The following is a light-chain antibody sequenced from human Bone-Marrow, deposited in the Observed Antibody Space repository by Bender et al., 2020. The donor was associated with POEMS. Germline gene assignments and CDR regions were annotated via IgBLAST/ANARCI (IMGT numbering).Light chain of an antibody. CDR1: SNDVGAYNY. CDR3: CSYAGRYTYV. Sequence: QSALTQPRSVSGSPGQSVTISCTGTSNDVGAYNYVSWYQHHPGKAPKLVIYDVTQRPSGVPDRFSGSKSGNTASLTISGLQADDDSDYFCCSYAGRYTYVFGTGTKVTVL. J-gene: IGLJ1*01. V-gene: IGLV2-11*01. CDR2: DVT.